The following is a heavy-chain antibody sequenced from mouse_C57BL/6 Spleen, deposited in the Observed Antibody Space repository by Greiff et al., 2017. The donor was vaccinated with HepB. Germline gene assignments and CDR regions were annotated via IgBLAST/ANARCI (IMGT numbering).Heavy chain of an antibody. CDR3: ARTGTSRAWFAY. Sequence: VQLQQSGPGLVQPSQSLSISCTVSGFSFTSYGVHWVRQSPGTGLEWLGVLWSGGSTDYNAAFISRLSISKANSKSQVFFKMNRLQADDTAIYYCARTGTSRAWFAYWGQGTLVTVSA. CDR1: GFSFTSYG. V-gene: IGHV2-2*01. J-gene: IGHJ3*01. CDR2: LWSGGST. D-gene: IGHD4-1*01.